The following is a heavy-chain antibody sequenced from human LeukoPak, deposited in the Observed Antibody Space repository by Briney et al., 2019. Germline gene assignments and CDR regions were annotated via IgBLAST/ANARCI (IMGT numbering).Heavy chain of an antibody. CDR3: ARGDRNSGWSV. V-gene: IGHV3-23*01. D-gene: IGHD5-12*01. CDR1: GFTFSSYV. Sequence: GGSLRLSCAASGFTFSSYVMSWVRQAPGKGLEWVSVISGSGDSTYYADSVKGRFTISRDNSKNTLYLQMDSLRAEDTAVYYCARGDRNSGWSVWGQGTLVTVS. CDR2: ISGSGDST. J-gene: IGHJ4*02.